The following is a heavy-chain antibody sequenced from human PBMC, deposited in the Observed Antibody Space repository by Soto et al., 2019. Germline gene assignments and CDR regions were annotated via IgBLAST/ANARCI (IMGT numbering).Heavy chain of an antibody. J-gene: IGHJ4*02. CDR1: GFTFTRYS. Sequence: GGSLRLSCAASGFTFTRYSMSWVRQAPGKGLEWVSSISSTTNYIYYGDSMKGRFTISRDNAKNSLYLEMNSLRAEDTAVYYCARESEDLTSNFDYWGQGTLVTVSS. CDR2: ISSTTNYI. CDR3: ARESEDLTSNFDY. V-gene: IGHV3-21*06.